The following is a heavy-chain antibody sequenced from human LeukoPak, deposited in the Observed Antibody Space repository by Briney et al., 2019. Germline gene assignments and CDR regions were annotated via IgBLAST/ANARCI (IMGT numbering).Heavy chain of an antibody. V-gene: IGHV3-7*04. CDR3: ARDIYGGHDY. CDR1: GFTFSNYW. Sequence: GGSLRLSCAASGFTFSNYWMSWVRQAPGKGLEWVANMNQDGSEKSYVDSVEGRFTISRDNAKKSLYLHVNSLRAEDTAVYYCARDIYGGHDYWGQGTLLTVSS. D-gene: IGHD2-21*01. CDR2: MNQDGSEK. J-gene: IGHJ4*02.